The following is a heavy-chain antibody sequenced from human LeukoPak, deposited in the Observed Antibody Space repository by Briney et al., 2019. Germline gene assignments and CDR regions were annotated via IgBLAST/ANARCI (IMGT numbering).Heavy chain of an antibody. CDR2: INPSGGST. CDR1: GYTFTSYY. D-gene: IGHD1-7*01. Sequence: ASVKVSFKASGYTFTSYYMHWVRQAPGQGLEWMGIINPSGGSTSYAQKFQGRVTMTRDMSTSTVYMELSSLRSEDTAVYYCARDRFITGTTGYFDYWGQGTLVTVSS. J-gene: IGHJ4*02. V-gene: IGHV1-46*01. CDR3: ARDRFITGTTGYFDY.